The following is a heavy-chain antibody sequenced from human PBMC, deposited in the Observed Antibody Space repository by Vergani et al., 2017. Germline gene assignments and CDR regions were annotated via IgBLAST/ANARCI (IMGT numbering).Heavy chain of an antibody. D-gene: IGHD5-18*01. Sequence: QVQLVESGGGLVKPGGSLRLSCAASGFTFSDYYMSWIRQAPGKGLEWVSYISSSTTYTNYADPVKGRFTISRDNAKKSVYLQMNRLGAEDTAVYYCAIWEYSYYYYGMDVWGQGTTVTVSS. CDR2: ISSSTTYT. V-gene: IGHV3-11*06. CDR3: AIWEYSYYYYGMDV. CDR1: GFTFSDYY. J-gene: IGHJ6*02.